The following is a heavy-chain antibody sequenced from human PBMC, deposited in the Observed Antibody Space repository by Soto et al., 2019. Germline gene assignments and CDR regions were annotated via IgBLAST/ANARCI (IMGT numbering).Heavy chain of an antibody. Sequence: ASVKVSCKTPGYTFTRYNIHWVRQAPGQRLEWMGWINAGNGNTKYSQKFQGRVTITRDTPASTAYLELSSLRSEDTAVYYCASSYSNYALIDYYYYGREVWGQGTTVTVSS. CDR3: ASSYSNYALIDYYYYGREV. CDR2: INAGNGNT. CDR1: GYTFTRYN. D-gene: IGHD4-4*01. J-gene: IGHJ6*02. V-gene: IGHV1-3*01.